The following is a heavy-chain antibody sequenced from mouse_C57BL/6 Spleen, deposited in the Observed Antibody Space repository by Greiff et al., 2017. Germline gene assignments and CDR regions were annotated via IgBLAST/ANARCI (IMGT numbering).Heavy chain of an antibody. Sequence: VQLQQPGAELVKPGASVKLSCKASGYTFTSYWMQWVKQRPGQGLEWIGEIDPSDSYTNYNQKFKGKATLTVDTSSSTAYMQLSSLTSEDSAVYYCARDDGGIDYWGQGTTLTVSS. J-gene: IGHJ2*01. CDR1: GYTFTSYW. D-gene: IGHD2-12*01. CDR2: IDPSDSYT. V-gene: IGHV1-50*01. CDR3: ARDDGGIDY.